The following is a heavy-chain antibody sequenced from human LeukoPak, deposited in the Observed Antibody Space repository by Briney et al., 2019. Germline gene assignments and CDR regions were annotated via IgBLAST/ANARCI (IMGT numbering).Heavy chain of an antibody. D-gene: IGHD6-19*01. CDR1: GFTFSTYT. V-gene: IGHV3-21*01. J-gene: IGHJ4*02. CDR2: ITSSSRYI. CDR3: ARDRYGAVAGHGGFDY. Sequence: PGGSLRLSCAASGFTFSTYTMNWVRQAPGKGLEWVSSITSSSRYIYYADSVRGRFTISRDNAKNSLYLQMNSLRAEDTAVYYCARDRYGAVAGHGGFDYWGQGTLVTVSS.